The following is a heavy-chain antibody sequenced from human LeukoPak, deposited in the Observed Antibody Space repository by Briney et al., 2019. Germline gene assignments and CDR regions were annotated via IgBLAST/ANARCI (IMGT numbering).Heavy chain of an antibody. CDR2: ISYDGFNK. J-gene: IGHJ4*02. CDR1: GFTFSSHG. CDR3: AKDLYSYGHFLDY. D-gene: IGHD3-10*01. V-gene: IGHV3-30*18. Sequence: GGSLRLSCAASGFTFSSHGMHWFRQAPGQGLEWVAFISYDGFNKYYADSVKGRFTISRDNSQNTLYLQVNSLRAEDTAMYYCAKDLYSYGHFLDYWGQGTVVTVSS.